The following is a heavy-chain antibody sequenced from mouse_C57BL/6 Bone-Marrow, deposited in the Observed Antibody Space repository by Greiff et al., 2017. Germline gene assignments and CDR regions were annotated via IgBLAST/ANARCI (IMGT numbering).Heavy chain of an antibody. CDR2: IFPGSGIT. Sequence: QVQLQQSGPELVKPGASVKISCKASGYTFTDYYINWVKQRPGQGLEWIGWIFPGSGITYYNEKFKGKATLTVDKSYFTAYMLLSSLTSEDSAVYFCARRVITTVVADWYFDVWGTGTTVTVSS. CDR3: ARRVITTVVADWYFDV. CDR1: GYTFTDYY. D-gene: IGHD1-1*01. J-gene: IGHJ1*03. V-gene: IGHV1-75*01.